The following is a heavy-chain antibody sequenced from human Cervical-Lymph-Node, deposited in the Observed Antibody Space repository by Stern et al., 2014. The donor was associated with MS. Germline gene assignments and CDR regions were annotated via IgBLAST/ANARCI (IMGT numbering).Heavy chain of an antibody. J-gene: IGHJ4*02. V-gene: IGHV1-46*01. CDR2: IDPSGGST. D-gene: IGHD3/OR15-3a*01. CDR3: ARGRIRGLVITDFDT. CDR1: GYTFTSYY. Sequence: QVQLVQSGAEVKKPGASVKVSCKASGYTFTSYYLHWVRQAPGQGLEWMGVIDPSGGSTTYTQKFQGRVTMTRDASTSTVYMELSSLRSEDTAVYYCARGRIRGLVITDFDTWGQGTLVTVSS.